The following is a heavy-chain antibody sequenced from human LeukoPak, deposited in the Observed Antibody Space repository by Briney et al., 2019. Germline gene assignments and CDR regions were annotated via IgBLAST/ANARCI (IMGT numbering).Heavy chain of an antibody. CDR2: IHYTGST. Sequence: PSETLSLTCTVSGGSITSSYWSWIRQSPGKGLEWIGYIHYTGSTNYNPSLKSRVTMLIDTSKNQFSLKLSSVTAADTAVYYCARESGLAADNAFDIWGQGTMVTVSS. J-gene: IGHJ3*02. D-gene: IGHD6-13*01. CDR1: GGSITSSY. CDR3: ARESGLAADNAFDI. V-gene: IGHV4-59*01.